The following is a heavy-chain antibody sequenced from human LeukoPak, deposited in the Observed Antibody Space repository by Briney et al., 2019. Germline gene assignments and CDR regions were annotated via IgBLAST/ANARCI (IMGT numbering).Heavy chain of an antibody. D-gene: IGHD1-26*01. CDR3: ARVYKWELHAFDI. V-gene: IGHV4-31*03. J-gene: IGHJ3*02. CDR1: GGSISSGGYY. Sequence: SETLSLTCTVSGGSISSGGYYWSWIRQHPGKGLEWIGYIYYSGSTYYNPSLKSRVTISVDTSKNQFSLKLSSVTAADTAVYYCARVYKWELHAFDIWGQGTMVTVSS. CDR2: IYYSGST.